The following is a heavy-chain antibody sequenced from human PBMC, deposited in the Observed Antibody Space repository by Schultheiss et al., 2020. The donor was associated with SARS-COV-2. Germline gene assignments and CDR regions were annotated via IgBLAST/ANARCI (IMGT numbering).Heavy chain of an antibody. V-gene: IGHV3-11*04. CDR1: GFTFSDYY. J-gene: IGHJ4*02. CDR2: ISSSGSTI. Sequence: GESLKISCAASGFTFSDYYMSWIRQAPGKGLEWVSYISSSGSTIYYADSVKGRFTISRNNSKNTLYLQMNSLRTEDTAVYYCAKRYNSGWYSHFDAWGQGTLVTVSS. D-gene: IGHD6-19*01. CDR3: AKRYNSGWYSHFDA.